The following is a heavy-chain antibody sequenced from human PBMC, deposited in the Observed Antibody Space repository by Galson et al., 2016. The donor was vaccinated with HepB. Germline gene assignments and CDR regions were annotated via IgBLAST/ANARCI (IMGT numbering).Heavy chain of an antibody. J-gene: IGHJ4*02. CDR2: IIPIFGTT. V-gene: IGHV1-69*13. Sequence: SVKVSCKASGGTFSRYAISWVRQAPGQGLEWMGGIIPIFGTTNYAQKFQGRVTITADESTSTAYMELSSLRSEDTAVFYCARDRGNYDSTGYYFDYWGQGTLVTVSS. CDR3: ARDRGNYDSTGYYFDY. CDR1: GGTFSRYA. D-gene: IGHD3-22*01.